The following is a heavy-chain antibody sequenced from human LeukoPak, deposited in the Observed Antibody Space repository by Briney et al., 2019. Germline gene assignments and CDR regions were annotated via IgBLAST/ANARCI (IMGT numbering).Heavy chain of an antibody. Sequence: GASVKVSCKASGYTFTGYYIHWVRQAPGQGLEWMGWINPNSGGTNYAQEFQGRVTMTRDTSISTAYMELSRLRSDDTAVYYCARARGYSRSIAFDIWGQGTMVTVSS. V-gene: IGHV1-2*02. CDR2: INPNSGGT. D-gene: IGHD5-12*01. CDR1: GYTFTGYY. CDR3: ARARGYSRSIAFDI. J-gene: IGHJ3*02.